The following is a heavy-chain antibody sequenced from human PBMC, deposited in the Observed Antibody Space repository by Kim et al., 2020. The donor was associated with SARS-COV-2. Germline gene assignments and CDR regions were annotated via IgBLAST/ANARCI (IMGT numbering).Heavy chain of an antibody. Sequence: SVKVSCKASGGTFSSYAISWVRQAPGQGLEWMGGIIPIFGTANYAQKFQGRVTITADESTSTAYMELSSLRSEDTAVYYCARDNERVPAAILGYYYYGMDVWGQGTTVTVSS. CDR3: ARDNERVPAAILGYYYYGMDV. CDR1: GGTFSSYA. D-gene: IGHD2-2*02. V-gene: IGHV1-69*13. CDR2: IIPIFGTA. J-gene: IGHJ6*02.